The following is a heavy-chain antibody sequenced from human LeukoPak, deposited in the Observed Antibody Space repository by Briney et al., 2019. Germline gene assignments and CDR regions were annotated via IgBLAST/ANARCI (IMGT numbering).Heavy chain of an antibody. CDR1: SGSISSVGYY. D-gene: IGHD3-22*01. CDR3: ARAVGEYFYDSSVYSLDY. J-gene: IGHJ4*02. CDR2: IYYSGRP. Sequence: SETLSLTCTVSSGSISSVGYYWSWIGQHPGKGLEWIGCIYYSGRPYYNPSLKSRVTMSVDTSKNQFSLKLSSVTAADTAVYYCARAVGEYFYDSSVYSLDYWGQGTLVTVSS. V-gene: IGHV4-31*03.